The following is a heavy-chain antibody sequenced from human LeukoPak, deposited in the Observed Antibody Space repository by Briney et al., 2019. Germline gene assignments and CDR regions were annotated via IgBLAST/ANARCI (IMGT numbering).Heavy chain of an antibody. V-gene: IGHV3-23*01. CDR1: GFTFSSYA. CDR3: AKRGDYYDSSGYYQRAYYFDY. CDR2: ISGSGGST. Sequence: PGGSLRLSCAASGFTFSSYAMSWVRQAPGKGLEWVSAISGSGGSTYYADSVKGRFTISRDNSKNTLYLQMNSLRAEDTAVYYCAKRGDYYDSSGYYQRAYYFDYWGQGTLVTVSS. J-gene: IGHJ4*02. D-gene: IGHD3-22*01.